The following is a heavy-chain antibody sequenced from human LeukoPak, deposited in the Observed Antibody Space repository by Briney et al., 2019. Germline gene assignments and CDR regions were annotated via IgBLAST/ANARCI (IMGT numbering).Heavy chain of an antibody. CDR2: ISNGGGGT. D-gene: IGHD3-22*01. CDR3: ARDYYDSSGYYYY. J-gene: IGHJ4*02. Sequence: HPGGSLRLSCAVSGFTFSNYAMSWVRQAAGKGLEWVSAISNGGGGTYYADSVKGRFTISRDNAKNSLYLQMNSLRAEDTAVYYCARDYYDSSGYYYYWGQGTLVTVSS. CDR1: GFTFSNYA. V-gene: IGHV3-23*01.